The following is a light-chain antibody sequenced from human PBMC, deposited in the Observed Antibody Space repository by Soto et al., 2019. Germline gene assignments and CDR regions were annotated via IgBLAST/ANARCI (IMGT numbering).Light chain of an antibody. V-gene: IGKV3-20*01. CDR1: QSVSSNY. CDR2: AAS. Sequence: DIVLTQSPGTLSLSPGERATLSCRASQSVSSNYLAWYQQEPGQAPRLLIYAASSRATGISDRFRGSGSGTDFTLTISRLEPEDFALYYCQHYGGSSTFGGGTKVDIK. J-gene: IGKJ4*01. CDR3: QHYGGSST.